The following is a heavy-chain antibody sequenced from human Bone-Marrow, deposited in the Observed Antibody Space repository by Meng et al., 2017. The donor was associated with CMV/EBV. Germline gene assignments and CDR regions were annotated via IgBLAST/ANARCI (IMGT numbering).Heavy chain of an antibody. V-gene: IGHV3-23*01. Sequence: GGSLRLSCAASGFTFSSYAMSWVRQAPGKGLEWVSAISGSGGSTYYADSVKGRFIISRDNSNNMLYLQMNSLRTEDTAVYYCARRWQSRSYFDYWGQGALVTVSS. CDR3: ARRWQSRSYFDY. CDR2: ISGSGGST. CDR1: GFTFSSYA. J-gene: IGHJ4*02. D-gene: IGHD2-15*01.